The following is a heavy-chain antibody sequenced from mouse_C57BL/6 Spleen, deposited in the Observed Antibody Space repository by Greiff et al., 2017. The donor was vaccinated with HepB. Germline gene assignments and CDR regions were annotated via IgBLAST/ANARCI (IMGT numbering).Heavy chain of an antibody. D-gene: IGHD2-3*01. V-gene: IGHV1-64*01. Sequence: QVQLQQPGAELVKPGASVKLSCKASGYTFTSYWMHWVKQRPGQGLEWIGMIHPNSGSNNYNEKFKSKATLTVDKSSSTAYMQLSSLTSEDSAVYYCASQTDGYYLFAYWGQGTLVTVSA. J-gene: IGHJ3*01. CDR3: ASQTDGYYLFAY. CDR1: GYTFTSYW. CDR2: IHPNSGSN.